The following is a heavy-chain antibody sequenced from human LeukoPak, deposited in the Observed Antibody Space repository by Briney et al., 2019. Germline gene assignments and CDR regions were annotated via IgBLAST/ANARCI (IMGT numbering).Heavy chain of an antibody. V-gene: IGHV3-20*04. CDR3: AKDRITMIVVASLDY. D-gene: IGHD3-22*01. Sequence: PGGSLRLSCAASGFTFDDYGLSWVRQAPGKGLEWVSGMNWNGVSTGYADSVKGRFTISRDNSKNTLYLQMNSLRAEDTAVYYCAKDRITMIVVASLDYWGQGTLVTVSS. CDR1: GFTFDDYG. CDR2: MNWNGVST. J-gene: IGHJ4*02.